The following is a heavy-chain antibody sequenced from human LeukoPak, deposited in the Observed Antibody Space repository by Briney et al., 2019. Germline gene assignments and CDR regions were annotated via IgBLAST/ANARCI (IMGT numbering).Heavy chain of an antibody. V-gene: IGHV1-46*01. CDR2: INPSGGST. Sequence: ASVKVSCKASGYTFTSYYMQWVRQAPGQGLEWMGIINPSGGSTSYAQKFQARVTMTRDTSTSTVYMELSSLRSEETAVYYCAREKSNYDILTGYYKGPRYYYGMDVWGKGTTVTVSS. CDR3: AREKSNYDILTGYYKGPRYYYGMDV. D-gene: IGHD3-9*01. CDR1: GYTFTSYY. J-gene: IGHJ6*04.